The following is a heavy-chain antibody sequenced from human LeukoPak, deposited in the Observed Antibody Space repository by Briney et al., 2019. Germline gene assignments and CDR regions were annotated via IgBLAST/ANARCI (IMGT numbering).Heavy chain of an antibody. CDR2: IYTSGST. V-gene: IGHV4-4*07. CDR3: ARVPHCSSNSCQAWFDP. D-gene: IGHD2-2*01. J-gene: IGHJ5*02. Sequence: SSETLSLTCTVSGGSISSYYWSWIRQPPGKGLEWIGRIYTSGSTNYNPSLKSRVTMSVDTSRNQFSLKLTSVTAADTAVYYCARVPHCSSNSCQAWFDPWGQGTLVTVSS. CDR1: GGSISSYY.